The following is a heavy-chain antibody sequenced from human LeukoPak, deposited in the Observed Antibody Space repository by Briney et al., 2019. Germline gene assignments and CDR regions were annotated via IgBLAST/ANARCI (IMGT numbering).Heavy chain of an antibody. D-gene: IGHD1-26*01. CDR3: ARVQNLVGATFRYYYYYGMDV. V-gene: IGHV1-18*01. Sequence: GASVKVSCKASGYTFTSYGISWVRQAPGQGLERMGWISAYNGNTNYAQKLQGRVTMTTDTSTSTAYMELRSLRSDDTAVYYCARVQNLVGATFRYYYYYGMDVWGQGTTVTVSS. J-gene: IGHJ6*02. CDR1: GYTFTSYG. CDR2: ISAYNGNT.